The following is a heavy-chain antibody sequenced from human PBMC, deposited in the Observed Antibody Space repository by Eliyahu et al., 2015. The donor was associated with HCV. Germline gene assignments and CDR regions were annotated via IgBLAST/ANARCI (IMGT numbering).Heavy chain of an antibody. V-gene: IGHV3-74*01. J-gene: IGHJ6*02. Sequence: EVQLVESGGGLVQPGGSLRLSXAAXGFTFNRYWMHWVRQAPGKGLVWVSGINGDGSSTSHADSVKGRFTISRDNARNTLFLQMNSLRAEDTAVYYCARVVVPYYYYGMDLWGQGTTVTVSS. CDR1: GFTFNRYW. D-gene: IGHD2-15*01. CDR3: ARVVVPYYYYGMDL. CDR2: INGDGSST.